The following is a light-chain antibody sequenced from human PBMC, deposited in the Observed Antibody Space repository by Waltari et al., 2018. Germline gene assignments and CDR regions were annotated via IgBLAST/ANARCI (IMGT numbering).Light chain of an antibody. V-gene: IGLV1-47*01. J-gene: IGLJ3*02. CDR1: TSNIRPNY. CDR3: ATWDDSLMQGV. Sequence: QSVLTQPPSASGTPGQRVTISCSGSTSNIRPNYVYWYQQLPGTAPKLLIYMNNPRPSGVPDRFSVSKSGTSASLAISGLRSEDEAYYYCATWDDSLMQGVFGGGTKLTVL. CDR2: MNN.